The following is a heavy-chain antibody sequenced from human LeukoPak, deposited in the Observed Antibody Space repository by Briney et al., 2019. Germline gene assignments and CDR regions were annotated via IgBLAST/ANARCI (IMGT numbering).Heavy chain of an antibody. V-gene: IGHV1-8*03. Sequence: GASVKVSCKASGYTFTGYYMHWVRQAPGQGLEWMGWMNPNSGNTGYAQKFQGRVTITRNTSISTAYMELSSLRSEDTAVYYCARVGRGYGHGGNWFDPWGQGTLVTVSS. J-gene: IGHJ5*02. D-gene: IGHD3-16*01. CDR3: ARVGRGYGHGGNWFDP. CDR2: MNPNSGNT. CDR1: GYTFTGYY.